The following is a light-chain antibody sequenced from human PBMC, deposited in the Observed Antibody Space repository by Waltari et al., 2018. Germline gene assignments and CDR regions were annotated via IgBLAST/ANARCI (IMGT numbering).Light chain of an antibody. CDR3: LVYMGSGIWV. Sequence: QTVVTQEPSLSVSPGGTVTLTCALSSGSFSSTSYVSWYQQSPGQTPRTLVYKTNTRSNGVPYRFSGSILGSEAALTITGAQADDESNYYCLVYMGSGIWVFGGGTKLTV. CDR1: SGSFSSTSY. CDR2: KTN. J-gene: IGLJ3*02. V-gene: IGLV8-61*01.